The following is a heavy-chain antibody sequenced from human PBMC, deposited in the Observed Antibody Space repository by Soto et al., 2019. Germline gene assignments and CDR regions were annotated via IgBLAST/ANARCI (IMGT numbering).Heavy chain of an antibody. V-gene: IGHV1-58*01. D-gene: IGHD2-21*02. Sequence: GASVKVSCKASGFTFTSSAVQWVRQARGQRLEWIGWIVVGSGNTNYAQKFQERVTITRDMSTSTAYMELSSLRSEDTAVYYCAATYCGGDCSPYYFDYWGQGTLVTVS. J-gene: IGHJ4*02. CDR2: IVVGSGNT. CDR3: AATYCGGDCSPYYFDY. CDR1: GFTFTSSA.